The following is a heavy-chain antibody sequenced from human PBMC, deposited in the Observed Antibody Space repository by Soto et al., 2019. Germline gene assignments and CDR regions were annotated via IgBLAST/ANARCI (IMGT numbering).Heavy chain of an antibody. CDR1: GGTFSSYA. CDR2: IIPIFGTA. V-gene: IGHV1-69*13. J-gene: IGHJ4*02. CDR3: SAQCFGHLEHFYY. D-gene: IGHD3-10*01. Sequence: SVKVSCKASGGTFSSYAISWVRQAPGQGLEWMGGIIPIFGTANYAQKFQGRVTITADESTSTAYMELSSLRSEDTAVYYCSAQCFGHLEHFYYWGQGTLVTVSS.